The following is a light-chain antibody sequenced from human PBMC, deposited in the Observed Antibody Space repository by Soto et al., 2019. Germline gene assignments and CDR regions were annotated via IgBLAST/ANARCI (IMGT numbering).Light chain of an antibody. J-gene: IGKJ1*01. CDR3: HHYTRA. Sequence: DIQITQSPSSLSASVGDRVTITCRASQSTSTWLAWYQQKPGKAPKLLIFDASTLESGVPSRFSGSASGTEFTLTITSLQPDDFATYYCHHYTRAFGQGTKVDI. V-gene: IGKV1-5*01. CDR2: DAS. CDR1: QSTSTW.